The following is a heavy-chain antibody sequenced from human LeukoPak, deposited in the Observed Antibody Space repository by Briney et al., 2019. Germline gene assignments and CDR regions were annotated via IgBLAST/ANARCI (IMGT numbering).Heavy chain of an antibody. D-gene: IGHD5-18*01. V-gene: IGHV4-59*01. J-gene: IGHJ4*02. Sequence: SETLSLTCTVSGGSISSYYWSWIRQPPGEGLEWIGYIYYSGSTNYNPSLKSRVTITVDTSKNQFSLKLSSVTAADTAVYYCARGYSYSYGKFDYWGQGTLVTVSS. CDR1: GGSISSYY. CDR3: ARGYSYSYGKFDY. CDR2: IYYSGST.